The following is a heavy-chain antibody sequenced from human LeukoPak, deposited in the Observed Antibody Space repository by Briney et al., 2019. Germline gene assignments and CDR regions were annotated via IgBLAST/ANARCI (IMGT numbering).Heavy chain of an antibody. CDR1: GGSISSYY. CDR2: IYYSGST. V-gene: IGHV4-59*08. J-gene: IGHJ6*02. D-gene: IGHD5-18*01. CDR3: AGQKIQLWRGYYYYGMDV. Sequence: SETLSLTCTVSGGSISSYYWSWIRQPPGKGLEWIGYIYYSGSTNYNPSLKSRVTISVDTSKNQFSLKLSSVTAADTAVYYCAGQKIQLWRGYYYYGMDVWGQGTTVTVSS.